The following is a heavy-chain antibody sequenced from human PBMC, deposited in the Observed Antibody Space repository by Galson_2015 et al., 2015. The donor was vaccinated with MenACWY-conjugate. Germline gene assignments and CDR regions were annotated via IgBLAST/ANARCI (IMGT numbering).Heavy chain of an antibody. Sequence: SLRLSCAVSGFTFSSYCMGWVRQAPGKGLEWVANIKHDGSEEYYVESVKGRFTISRDKVKNSLYLQMNSLRAEDTAVYYCARWLEIWGQGTMVTVSS. CDR2: IKHDGSEE. CDR1: GFTFSSYC. CDR3: ARWLEI. D-gene: IGHD3-22*01. J-gene: IGHJ3*02. V-gene: IGHV3-7*03.